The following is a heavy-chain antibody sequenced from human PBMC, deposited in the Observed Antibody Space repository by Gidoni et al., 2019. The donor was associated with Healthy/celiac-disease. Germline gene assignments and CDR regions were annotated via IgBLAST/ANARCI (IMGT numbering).Heavy chain of an antibody. V-gene: IGHV4-39*01. CDR3: ARLGGSYGYLFDY. J-gene: IGHJ4*02. Sequence: STYYNPSLKSRVTISVDTSKNQFSLKLSSVTAADTAVYYCARLGGSYGYLFDYWGQGTLVTVSS. D-gene: IGHD5-18*01. CDR2: ST.